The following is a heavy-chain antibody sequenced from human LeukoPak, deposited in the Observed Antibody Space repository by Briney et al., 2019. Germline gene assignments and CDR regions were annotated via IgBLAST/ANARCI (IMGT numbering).Heavy chain of an antibody. CDR2: INHSGST. CDR3: ARAEYQLLRIYPGRYMDV. D-gene: IGHD2-2*01. J-gene: IGHJ6*03. Sequence: GSLRLSCVASGFTFTGHSMHWVRQPPGKGLEWIGEINHSGSTNYNPSLKSRVTISVDTSKNQFSLKLSSVTAADTAVYYCARAEYQLLRIYPGRYMDVWGKGTTVTVSS. V-gene: IGHV4-34*01. CDR1: GFTFTGHS.